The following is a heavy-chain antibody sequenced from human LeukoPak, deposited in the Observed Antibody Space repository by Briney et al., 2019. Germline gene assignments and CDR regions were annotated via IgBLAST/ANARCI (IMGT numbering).Heavy chain of an antibody. CDR3: ASQIAARPDAFDI. V-gene: IGHV1-69*05. CDR2: IIPIFGTA. CDR1: GGTFSSYA. D-gene: IGHD6-6*01. Sequence: ATVKVSCKASGGTFSSYAISWVRQAPGQGLEWMGGIIPIFGTANYAQKFQGRVTITTDESTSTAYMELSSLRSEDTAVYYCASQIAARPDAFDIWGQGTMVTVSS. J-gene: IGHJ3*02.